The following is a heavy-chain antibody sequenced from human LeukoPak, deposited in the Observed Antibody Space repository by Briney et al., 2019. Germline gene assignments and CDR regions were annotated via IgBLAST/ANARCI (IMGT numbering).Heavy chain of an antibody. CDR2: IKQDGIEK. Sequence: PGGSLRLSCAASGFTFRSYWMDWVRQVPGEGLEWVANIKQDGIEKYFVGSVKGRFAISRDNAKNSLYLQMNSLRVEDTAVYYCAREGMVRGVPDAFDLWGQGTMVTVSS. CDR3: AREGMVRGVPDAFDL. J-gene: IGHJ3*01. V-gene: IGHV3-7*01. D-gene: IGHD3-10*01. CDR1: GFTFRSYW.